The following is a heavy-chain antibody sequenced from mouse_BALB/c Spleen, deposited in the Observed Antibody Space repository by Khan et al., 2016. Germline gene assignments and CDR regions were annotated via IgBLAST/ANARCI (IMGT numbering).Heavy chain of an antibody. CDR2: IIYSGST. CDR1: GYSITSDYA. Sequence: EVELVESGPGLMKPSQSLSLTCTVTGYSITSDYAWNWIRQFPGNKLEWMGYIIYSGSTTYTPSLKSRISITRDTSKHQFFLQLNSVTIEDTATYYCASDVPYYAMDYWGQGTSVTVSS. CDR3: ASDVPYYAMDY. D-gene: IGHD2-3*01. J-gene: IGHJ4*01. V-gene: IGHV3-2*02.